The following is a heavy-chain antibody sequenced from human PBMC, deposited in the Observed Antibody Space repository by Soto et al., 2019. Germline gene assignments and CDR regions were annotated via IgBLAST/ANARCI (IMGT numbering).Heavy chain of an antibody. CDR3: ARDESYDILTGYYTPQRFDY. CDR2: IKQDGSEK. Sequence: GGSLRLSCAVSGFTFSSYWMSWVRQAPGKGLEWLANIKQDGSEKYYVDSVKGRFTISRDNAKNSLYLQMNSLRAEDTAVYYCARDESYDILTGYYTPQRFDYWGQGSLVTVSS. CDR1: GFTFSSYW. D-gene: IGHD3-9*01. J-gene: IGHJ4*02. V-gene: IGHV3-7*01.